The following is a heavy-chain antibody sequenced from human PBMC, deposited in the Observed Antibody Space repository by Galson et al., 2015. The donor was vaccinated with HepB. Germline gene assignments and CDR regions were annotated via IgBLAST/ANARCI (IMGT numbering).Heavy chain of an antibody. CDR2: IYYSGST. J-gene: IGHJ3*02. CDR3: ARQNEGAFDI. V-gene: IGHV4-39*01. CDR1: GGSISSSSYY. Sequence: SETLSLTCTVSGGSISSSSYYWGWIRQPPGKGLEWIGSIYYSGSTYYNPSLKSRVTISVDTSKNQFALKLSSVTAADTAVYYCARQNEGAFDIWGQGTMVTVSS.